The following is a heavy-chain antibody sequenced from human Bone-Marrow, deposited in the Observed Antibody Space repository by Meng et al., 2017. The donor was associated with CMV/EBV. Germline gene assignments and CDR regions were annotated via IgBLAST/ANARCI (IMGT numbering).Heavy chain of an antibody. V-gene: IGHV1-69*02. Sequence: SVKVSCKASGGTFSSYTISWVRQAPGQGLEWMGRIIPILGIANYAQKFQGRVTITADKSTSTAYMELSSVTAADTAVYYCARGLIRRYYYYGMDVWGQGTTVTVSS. D-gene: IGHD3-22*01. CDR3: ARGLIRRYYYYGMDV. CDR2: IIPILGIA. J-gene: IGHJ6*02. CDR1: GGTFSSYT.